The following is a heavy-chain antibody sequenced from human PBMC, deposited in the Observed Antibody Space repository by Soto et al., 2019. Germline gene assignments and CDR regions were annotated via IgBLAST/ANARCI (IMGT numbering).Heavy chain of an antibody. V-gene: IGHV1-18*01. CDR2: ISAYNGNT. CDR1: GYTFTSYG. Sequence: ASVKVSCKASGYTFTSYGISWVRQAPGQGLEWMGWISAYNGNTNYAQKLQGRVTMTTDTSTSTAYMELRSLRSDDTAVYYCAWGAATVTTGYYYGMDVWGQGTTVTVSS. J-gene: IGHJ6*02. D-gene: IGHD4-4*01. CDR3: AWGAATVTTGYYYGMDV.